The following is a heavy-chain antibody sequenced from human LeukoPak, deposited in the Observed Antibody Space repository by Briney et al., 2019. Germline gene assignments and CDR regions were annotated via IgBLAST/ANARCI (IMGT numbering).Heavy chain of an antibody. Sequence: SETLSLTCAVYGGSFSGYYWSWIRQPPGMGLEWIGEINHSGSTNYNPSLKSRVTISVDTSKNQFSLKLSSVTAADTAVYYCARWRAAARLYWFDPWGQGTLVTVSS. J-gene: IGHJ5*02. CDR2: INHSGST. D-gene: IGHD6-13*01. CDR3: ARWRAAARLYWFDP. CDR1: GGSFSGYY. V-gene: IGHV4-34*01.